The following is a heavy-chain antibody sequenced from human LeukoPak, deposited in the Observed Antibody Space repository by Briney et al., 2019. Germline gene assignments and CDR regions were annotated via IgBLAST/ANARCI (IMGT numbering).Heavy chain of an antibody. D-gene: IGHD6-13*01. CDR3: ARDVGMAAAGDY. J-gene: IGHJ4*02. CDR2: ISSSRDTI. CDR1: GFTFSAYN. V-gene: IGHV3-48*04. Sequence: PGGSLRLSCAASGFTFSAYNMNWVRQAPGKGLEWFSYISSSRDTIYYADSLKGRFTISRDNAKNSLYLQMNSLRAEDTAVYYCARDVGMAAAGDYWGQGTLVTVSS.